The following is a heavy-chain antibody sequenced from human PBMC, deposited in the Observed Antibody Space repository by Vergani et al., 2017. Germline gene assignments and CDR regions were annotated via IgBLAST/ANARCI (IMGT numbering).Heavy chain of an antibody. D-gene: IGHD1/OR15-1a*01. CDR3: ARESPWAPDPGHHQQNAFDI. CDR2: INYSGST. J-gene: IGHJ3*02. Sequence: QVQLQESGPGLVKPSQTLSLTCTVSGGSISSGDYYWSWIRQPPGKGLEWIGYINYSGSTYYNPSLKSRVTISVDTSKNQFSLKLSSVTAADTAVYYCARESPWAPDPGHHQQNAFDIWGQGTMVTVSS. CDR1: GGSISSGDYY. V-gene: IGHV4-30-4*01.